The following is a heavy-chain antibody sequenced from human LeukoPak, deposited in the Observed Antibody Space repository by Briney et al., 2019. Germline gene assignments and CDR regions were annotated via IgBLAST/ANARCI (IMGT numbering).Heavy chain of an antibody. V-gene: IGHV1-2*02. D-gene: IGHD4-17*01. CDR1: GYTFTGYY. CDR3: ARDYGDYGNGIDY. J-gene: IGHJ4*02. CDR2: INPNSGGT. Sequence: GASVKVSCKASGYTFTGYYMHWVRQAPGQGLEWMGWINPNSGGTNYAQKFQGRVTMTRDTSISTAYMELSRLRSDDTAVYYCARDYGDYGNGIDYWGQGTLVTVSS.